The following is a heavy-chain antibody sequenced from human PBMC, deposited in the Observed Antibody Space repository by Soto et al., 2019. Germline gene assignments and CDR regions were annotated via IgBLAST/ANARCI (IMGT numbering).Heavy chain of an antibody. CDR3: ARDPIGYYYDSSGGGWASNAFDI. CDR2: ISYDGSNK. CDR1: GFTFSSYA. D-gene: IGHD3-22*01. V-gene: IGHV3-30-3*01. Sequence: GGSLRLSCAASGFTFSSYAMHWVRQAPGKGLEWVAVISYDGSNKYYADSVKGRFTISRDNSKNTLYLQMNSLRAEDTAVYYCARDPIGYYYDSSGGGWASNAFDIWGQGTMVTVSS. J-gene: IGHJ3*02.